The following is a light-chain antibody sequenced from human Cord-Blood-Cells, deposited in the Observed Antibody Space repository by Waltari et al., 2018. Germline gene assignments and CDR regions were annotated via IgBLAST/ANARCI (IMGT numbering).Light chain of an antibody. CDR2: GAS. CDR1: QSVSSSY. V-gene: IGKV3-20*01. Sequence: EIVLTQSPGTLSLSPGERATLSCRASQSVSSSYLAWYQQKPGQAPRLLIYGASSRATGIPDRFSGSGSGTDFTLTISRLEPEDCAVYYCQQYGSSPITVGQGTRLEIK. J-gene: IGKJ5*01. CDR3: QQYGSSPIT.